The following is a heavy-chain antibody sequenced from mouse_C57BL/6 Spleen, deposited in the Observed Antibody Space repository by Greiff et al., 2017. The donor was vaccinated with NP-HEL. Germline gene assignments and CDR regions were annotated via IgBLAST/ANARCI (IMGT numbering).Heavy chain of an antibody. CDR1: GFTFTDYY. D-gene: IGHD2-3*01. CDR3: ARYKAMMVPHWYFDV. CDR2: IRNKANGYTT. V-gene: IGHV7-3*01. J-gene: IGHJ1*03. Sequence: EVMLVESGGGLVQPGGSLSLSCAASGFTFTDYYMSWVRQPPGKALEWLGFIRNKANGYTTEYSASVKGRFTISRDNSQSILYLQMNALRAEDSATYYCARYKAMMVPHWYFDVWGTGTTVTVSS.